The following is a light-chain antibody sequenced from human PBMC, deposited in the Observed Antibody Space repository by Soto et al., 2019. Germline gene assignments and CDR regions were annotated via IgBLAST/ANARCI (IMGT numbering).Light chain of an antibody. V-gene: IGKV3-20*01. CDR1: QSVSRTY. Sequence: EIVLTQSPGTLSLSPGERATLSCRASQSVSRTYLAWYQHKPGQPPTLLIYGASSRVTGIPDRFSGSGSGTDFTLTISRLEPEDFAVYYCQQYGSSSTWTFGQGTKVEIK. J-gene: IGKJ1*01. CDR2: GAS. CDR3: QQYGSSSTWT.